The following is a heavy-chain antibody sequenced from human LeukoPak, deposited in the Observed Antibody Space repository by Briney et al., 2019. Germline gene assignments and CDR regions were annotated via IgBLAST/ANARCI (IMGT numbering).Heavy chain of an antibody. CDR1: GYVFSNFG. CDR2: ISPNNGNT. D-gene: IGHD6-13*01. J-gene: IGHJ5*02. CDR3: ARGLPIVSRSWYPFDP. Sequence: GASVTVSCTASGYVFSNFGINWVRQAPGQGLEWMAWISPNNGNTDFAQNFQDRVTMTTDTSTSTVYMELRSLRSDDTAVYYCARGLPIVSRSWYPFDPWAREPWSPSPQ. V-gene: IGHV1-18*01.